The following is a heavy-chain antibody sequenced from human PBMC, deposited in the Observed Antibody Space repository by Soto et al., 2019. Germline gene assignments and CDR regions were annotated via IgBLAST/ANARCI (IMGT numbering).Heavy chain of an antibody. V-gene: IGHV4-34*01. CDR2: INHSGST. Sequence: QVQLQQWGAGLLKPSETLSLTCAVYGGSFSGYYWSWIRQPPGKGLEWIGEINHSGSTNYNPSLKSRVTTSVDTSKNQFSLRLSSVTAADTAVYYCARGDPAPRVFGVVINYWGQGTLVTVSS. CDR1: GGSFSGYY. D-gene: IGHD3-3*01. J-gene: IGHJ4*02. CDR3: ARGDPAPRVFGVVINY.